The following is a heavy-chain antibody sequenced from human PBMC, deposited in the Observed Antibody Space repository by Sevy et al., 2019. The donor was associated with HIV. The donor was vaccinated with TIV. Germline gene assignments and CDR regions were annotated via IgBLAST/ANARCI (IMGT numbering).Heavy chain of an antibody. V-gene: IGHV3-30*02. D-gene: IGHD3-3*01. CDR1: GFTFSSYD. Sequence: GGSLRLSCAASGFTFSSYDMHWVRQAPGKGLEWVAVIWYDGSNKYYADSVKGRFTISRDNSKNTLYLQMNSLRAEDTAVYYCAKTSGWSHGMDVWGQGTTVTVSS. CDR2: IWYDGSNK. J-gene: IGHJ6*02. CDR3: AKTSGWSHGMDV.